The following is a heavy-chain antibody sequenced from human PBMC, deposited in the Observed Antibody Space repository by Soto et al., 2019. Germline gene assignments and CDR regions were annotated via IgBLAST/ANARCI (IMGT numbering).Heavy chain of an antibody. Sequence: EVQLLESGGGLAQPGGSLRLSCAASGFAFSSSAMAWIRQTPGKGLQWVSAITVAGGGIYYADSVKGRFTISRDNSKKTLYLQMNILSAEDTAQYFCATWPHSPKMGGTSHWGQGTLVTVSS. CDR2: ITVAGGGI. CDR3: ATWPHSPKMGGTSH. J-gene: IGHJ4*02. CDR1: GFAFSSSA. V-gene: IGHV3-23*01. D-gene: IGHD1-26*01.